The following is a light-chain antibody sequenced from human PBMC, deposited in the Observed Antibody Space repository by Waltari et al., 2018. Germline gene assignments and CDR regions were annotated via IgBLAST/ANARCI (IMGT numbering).Light chain of an antibody. Sequence: EIVLTQSPATLSLSPGERATLSCRAIQSVNNRLAWYQQKPGQAPRLLIYDASKRATGIPARFSGSGSGTDFTLTISSLEPEDFAVYYCQYRGHWPPGATFGPGTKVEIK. J-gene: IGKJ3*01. V-gene: IGKV3-11*01. CDR2: DAS. CDR1: QSVNNR. CDR3: QYRGHWPPGAT.